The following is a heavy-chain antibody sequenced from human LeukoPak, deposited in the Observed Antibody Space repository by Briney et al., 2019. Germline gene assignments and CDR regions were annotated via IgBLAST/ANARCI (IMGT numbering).Heavy chain of an antibody. CDR3: AREELDYYGSGSPYGMDV. CDR2: IYSSGTT. CDR1: GFTVSSNY. Sequence: GGSLRLSCAASGFTVSSNYMSWVRQAPGKGLEWVSVIYSSGTTYYADSVKSRFIISRDNSKNTLYLQMNSLRAEDTAVYYCAREELDYYGSGSPYGMDVWGQGTTVTVSS. D-gene: IGHD3-10*01. J-gene: IGHJ6*02. V-gene: IGHV3-53*01.